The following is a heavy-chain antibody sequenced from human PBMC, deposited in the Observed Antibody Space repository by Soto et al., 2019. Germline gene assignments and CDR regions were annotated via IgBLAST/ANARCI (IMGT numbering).Heavy chain of an antibody. CDR3: AVGAWLLSWGAFDI. V-gene: IGHV3-30*03. CDR1: GFTFSSYG. D-gene: IGHD1-26*01. CDR2: ISYDGSNK. J-gene: IGHJ3*02. Sequence: QVQLVESGGGVVQPGRSLRLSCAASGFTFSSYGMHWVRQAPGKGLEWVAVISYDGSNKYYADSVKGRFTISRDNSKNTLYLKMNGLRGEDTAVYYCAVGAWLLSWGAFDIWGQGTMVTVSS.